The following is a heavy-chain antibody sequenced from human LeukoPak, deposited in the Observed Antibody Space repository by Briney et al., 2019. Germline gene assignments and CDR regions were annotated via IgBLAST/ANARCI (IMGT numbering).Heavy chain of an antibody. CDR3: ASSSGWYYYFDY. D-gene: IGHD6-19*01. CDR2: IYYSGST. V-gene: IGHV4-59*01. Sequence: SETLSLTCTVSGGSISSYYWSWIRQPPGKGLEWIGYIYYSGSTNYNPSLKSRVTISVDTSKNQFSLKLSSVTAADTAVYCCASSSGWYYYFDYWGQGTLVTVSS. J-gene: IGHJ4*02. CDR1: GGSISSYY.